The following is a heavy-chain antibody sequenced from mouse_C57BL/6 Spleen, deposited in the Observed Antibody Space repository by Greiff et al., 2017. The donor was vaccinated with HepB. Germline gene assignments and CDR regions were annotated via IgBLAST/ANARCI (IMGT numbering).Heavy chain of an antibody. J-gene: IGHJ2*01. CDR1: GYAFSSYW. V-gene: IGHV1-80*01. CDR3: ARSITTVVAPHFDY. CDR2: IYPGDGDT. Sequence: QVQLQQSGAELVKPGASVKISCKASGYAFSSYWMNWVKQRPGKGLEWIGQIYPGDGDTNYNGKFKGKATLTADKSSSTAYMQLSSLTSEDSAVYFCARSITTVVAPHFDYWGQGTTLTVSS. D-gene: IGHD1-1*01.